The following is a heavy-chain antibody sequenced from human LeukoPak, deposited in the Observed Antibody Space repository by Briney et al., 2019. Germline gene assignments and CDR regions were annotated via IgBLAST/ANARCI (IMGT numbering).Heavy chain of an antibody. Sequence: SVKVSCKASGGTFSSYAISWVRQAPGQGLEWMGGIIPIFGTANYAQKFQGRVTITTDESTSTAYMELSSLRSEDTAVYYCARGASHYDFWSGYSPRPYYYMDVWGQGTLVTVSS. V-gene: IGHV1-69*05. CDR2: IIPIFGTA. D-gene: IGHD3-3*01. J-gene: IGHJ6*03. CDR3: ARGASHYDFWSGYSPRPYYYMDV. CDR1: GGTFSSYA.